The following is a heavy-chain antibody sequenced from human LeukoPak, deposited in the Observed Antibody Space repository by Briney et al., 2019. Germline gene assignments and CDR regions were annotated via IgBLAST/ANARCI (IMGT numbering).Heavy chain of an antibody. CDR2: VTGRSYNT. J-gene: IGHJ4*02. CDR1: GFTFNNYA. CDR3: AKDARLSDYDWWYHFDY. D-gene: IGHD5-12*01. Sequence: GGSLRLSCAASGFTFNNYAMTWVRQAPGKGLEWVSTVTGRSYNTYYADSVKGRFTISRDNSKNTLYLQMNSLRAEDTATYFCAKDARLSDYDWWYHFDYWGQGTLVTVSS. V-gene: IGHV3-23*01.